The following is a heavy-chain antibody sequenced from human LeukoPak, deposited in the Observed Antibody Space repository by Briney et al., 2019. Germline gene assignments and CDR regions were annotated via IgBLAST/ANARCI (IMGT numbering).Heavy chain of an antibody. D-gene: IGHD2/OR15-2a*01. J-gene: IGHJ4*02. CDR3: ARDRNRGLDF. CDR1: GSIFSNYN. CDR2: FSDSSYI. V-gene: IGHV3-21*01. Sequence: GGSLRLSCAASGSIFSNYNMNWVRQAPGKGLEWVSSFSDSSYIYYADSVKGRFTISRDDAKKSLYLQMNSLRAEDTAVYYCARDRNRGLDFWGPGTLVTVSS.